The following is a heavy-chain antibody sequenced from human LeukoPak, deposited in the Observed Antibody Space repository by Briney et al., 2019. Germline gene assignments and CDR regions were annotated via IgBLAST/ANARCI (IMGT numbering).Heavy chain of an antibody. CDR3: AREVGTAMVPFDY. CDR1: GGSISSGDYY. J-gene: IGHJ4*02. Sequence: SETLSLTCTVSGGSISSGDYYWSWIRQPPGKGLEWIGYIYYSGSTYYNPSLKSRVTISVDTSKNQFSLKLSSATAADTAVYYCAREVGTAMVPFDYWGQGTLVTVSS. D-gene: IGHD5-18*01. V-gene: IGHV4-30-4*01. CDR2: IYYSGST.